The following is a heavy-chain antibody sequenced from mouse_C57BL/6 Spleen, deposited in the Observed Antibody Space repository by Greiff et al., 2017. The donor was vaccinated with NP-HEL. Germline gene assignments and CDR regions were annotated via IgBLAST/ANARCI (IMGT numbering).Heavy chain of an antibody. CDR3: ARAYGSLFAY. Sequence: QVQLQQSGAELVRPGSSVKLSCKASGYTFTSYWMDWVKQRPGQGLEWIGNIYPSDSETHYNQKFKDKATLTVDKSSSTAYMQLSSLTSEDSAVYYCARAYGSLFAYWGQGTLVTVSA. CDR2: IYPSDSET. J-gene: IGHJ3*01. D-gene: IGHD1-1*01. V-gene: IGHV1-61*01. CDR1: GYTFTSYW.